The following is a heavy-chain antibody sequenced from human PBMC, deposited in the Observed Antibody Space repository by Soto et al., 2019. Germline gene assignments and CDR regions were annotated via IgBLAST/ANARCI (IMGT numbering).Heavy chain of an antibody. D-gene: IGHD2-15*01. J-gene: IGHJ6*02. CDR1: GGSISSSSYY. CDR3: ARHPLHYCSGGSCYSEGSYYYGMDV. V-gene: IGHV4-39*01. Sequence: SETLSLTCTVSGGSISSSSYYWGWIRQPPGKGLEWIGSIYYSGSTYYNPSLKSRVTISVDTSKNQFSLKLSSVTAADTAVYYCARHPLHYCSGGSCYSEGSYYYGMDVWGQGTTVTVSS. CDR2: IYYSGST.